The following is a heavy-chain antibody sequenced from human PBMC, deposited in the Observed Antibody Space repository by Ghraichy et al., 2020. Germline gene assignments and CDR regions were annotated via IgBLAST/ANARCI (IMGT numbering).Heavy chain of an antibody. J-gene: IGHJ4*02. V-gene: IGHV3-74*01. CDR3: AAASKLYSSGADFDY. CDR1: GFTFSSYW. D-gene: IGHD6-19*01. CDR2: INSDGSST. Sequence: LSLTCAASGFTFSSYWMHWVRQAPGKGLVWVSRINSDGSSTSYADSVKGRFTISRDNAKNTLYLQMNSLRAEDTAVYYCAAASKLYSSGADFDYWGQGTLVTVSS.